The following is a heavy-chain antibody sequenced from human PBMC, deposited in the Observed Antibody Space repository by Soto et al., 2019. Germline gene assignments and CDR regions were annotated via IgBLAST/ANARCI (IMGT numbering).Heavy chain of an antibody. CDR2: INHSGST. D-gene: IGHD1-20*01. CDR3: ARITGRHLDY. V-gene: IGHV4-34*01. J-gene: IGHJ4*02. Sequence: SETLSLTCAVYGGSFSGYYWSWIRHPPGKGLEWTGEINHSGSTNYNPSLKSRVTISVDTSKNQFSLKLSSVTAADTAVYYCARITGRHLDYWGQGILVTVSS. CDR1: GGSFSGYY.